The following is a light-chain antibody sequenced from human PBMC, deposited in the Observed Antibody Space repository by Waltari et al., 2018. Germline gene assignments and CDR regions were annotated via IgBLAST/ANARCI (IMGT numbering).Light chain of an antibody. J-gene: IGKJ1*01. Sequence: EIVLTQSPATLSLSPGERATLSCRASQIISNYLAWYQQKPGQAPRLLIYDASNRATGIPARFSGSGSGTDFTLTISSLEPEDFTVYYCQQRSNWPPAFGQGTKVEIK. CDR2: DAS. CDR1: QIISNY. CDR3: QQRSNWPPA. V-gene: IGKV3-11*01.